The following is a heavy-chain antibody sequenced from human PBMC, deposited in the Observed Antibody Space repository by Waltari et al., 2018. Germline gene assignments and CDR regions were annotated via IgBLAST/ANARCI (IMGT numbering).Heavy chain of an antibody. Sequence: QVQLVQSGAEVKKPGSSVKVSCKAYGGTFSSYAISWVRQAPGQGLEWMGKIIPILGIANYAQKFQGRVTITADKSTSTAYMELSSLRSEDTAVYYCARDLAVAGFDYWGQGTLVTVSS. D-gene: IGHD6-19*01. CDR2: IIPILGIA. J-gene: IGHJ4*02. CDR3: ARDLAVAGFDY. CDR1: GGTFSSYA. V-gene: IGHV1-69*04.